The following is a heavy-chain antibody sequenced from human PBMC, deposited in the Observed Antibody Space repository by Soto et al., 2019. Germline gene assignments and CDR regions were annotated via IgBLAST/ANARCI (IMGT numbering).Heavy chain of an antibody. CDR2: ISRNSGSI. CDR1: GFAFYDYA. Sequence: SLRLSCAASGFAFYDYAIHFFRQSPLKCLEWVSGISRNSGSIGYADSVKGRFTISRDNAKNSLYLQMNSLRAEDTALYYCAKDPTRRNSGYDSSFDYWGQGTLVTVSS. J-gene: IGHJ4*02. V-gene: IGHV3-9*01. D-gene: IGHD5-12*01. CDR3: AKDPTRRNSGYDSSFDY.